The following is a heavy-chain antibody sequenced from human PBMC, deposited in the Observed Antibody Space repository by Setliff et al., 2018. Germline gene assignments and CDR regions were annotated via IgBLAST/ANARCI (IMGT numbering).Heavy chain of an antibody. D-gene: IGHD5-12*01. CDR2: VYYNGAA. CDR1: GGSLSTYY. CDR3: ARGGTFRYFDY. J-gene: IGHJ4*02. V-gene: IGHV4-59*01. Sequence: PSETLSLTCTVSGGSLSTYYWSWIRQSPGRGLEYIGYVYYNGAADYSPSLKSRVTLSVDTSKNQFSLKLTSVTAADTAVYYCARGGTFRYFDYWGQGTPVTV.